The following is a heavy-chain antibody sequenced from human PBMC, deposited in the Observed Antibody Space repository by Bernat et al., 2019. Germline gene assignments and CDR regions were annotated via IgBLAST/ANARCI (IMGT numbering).Heavy chain of an antibody. CDR2: IGASGGST. Sequence: EVQLLESGGGLVQPGGSLRLSCAASGFTFSSDAMTWVRQAPGKGLDWVSGIGASGGSTYYEDSVKGRFTISRDNSKNTLYLQMNGLRAEDTAVYYCARGTSTSAPYMDVWGQGTTVTVSS. D-gene: IGHD2-2*01. V-gene: IGHV3-23*01. CDR1: GFTFSSDA. CDR3: ARGTSTSAPYMDV. J-gene: IGHJ6*03.